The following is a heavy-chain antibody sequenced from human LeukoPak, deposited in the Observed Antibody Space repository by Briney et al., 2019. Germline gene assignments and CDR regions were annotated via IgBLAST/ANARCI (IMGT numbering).Heavy chain of an antibody. V-gene: IGHV1-18*01. CDR1: GYTFSNYG. D-gene: IGHD4-17*01. CDR3: ARYDRGTTVTLFDY. CDR2: LSTYTGKT. Sequence: ASVKVSCKASGYTFSNYGVTWVRQAPGQGLEWMGWLSTYTGKTHYAQKFQGRVTMTSDTSTSTAYMELRSLRSDDTAVYYCARYDRGTTVTLFDYWGQGTLVTVSS. J-gene: IGHJ4*02.